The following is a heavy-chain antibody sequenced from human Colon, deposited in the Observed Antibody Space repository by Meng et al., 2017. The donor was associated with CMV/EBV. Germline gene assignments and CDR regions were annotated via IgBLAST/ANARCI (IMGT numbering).Heavy chain of an antibody. D-gene: IGHD3-22*01. CDR3: AREGDFYDSDGYSYYFDY. CDR2: ISSSGSTV. V-gene: IGHV3-48*01. J-gene: IGHJ4*02. Sequence: GGSLRLSCAASGFTFSSYSMNWVRQAPGKGLEWVSYISSSGSTVHYADSVKGRFTISRDNAKNSLYLQMNSLRVEDTAVYFCAREGDFYDSDGYSYYFDYWGPGTLVTVSS. CDR1: GFTFSSYS.